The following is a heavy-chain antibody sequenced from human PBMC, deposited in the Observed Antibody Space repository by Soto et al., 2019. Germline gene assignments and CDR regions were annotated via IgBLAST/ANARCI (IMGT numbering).Heavy chain of an antibody. V-gene: IGHV4-59*01. CDR2: IYYSGST. Sequence: PSETLSLTCRVSGGSISGYYLSWIRQTPEKGLEWIGYIYYSGSTNYNPSLKSRVTMLIDMSKNQFSLKLTSVSAADTAVYYCAAAPRYWGQGILVTSPQ. J-gene: IGHJ4*02. D-gene: IGHD2-15*01. CDR3: AAAPRY. CDR1: GGSISGYY.